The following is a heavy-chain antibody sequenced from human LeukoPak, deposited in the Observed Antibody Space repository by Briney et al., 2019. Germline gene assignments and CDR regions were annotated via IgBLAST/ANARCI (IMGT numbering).Heavy chain of an antibody. V-gene: IGHV3-30*04. D-gene: IGHD6-19*01. Sequence: PGGSLRLSCAASGFTFSSYSMHWVRQAPGKGLEYVALISFDGSEKYYADSVKGRFTISRDNSKNTLYLQMNSLTAEDTAVYYCARGSVSGNHYYYAMDFWGQGTKVIVSS. J-gene: IGHJ6*01. CDR1: GFTFSSYS. CDR3: ARGSVSGNHYYYAMDF. CDR2: ISFDGSEK.